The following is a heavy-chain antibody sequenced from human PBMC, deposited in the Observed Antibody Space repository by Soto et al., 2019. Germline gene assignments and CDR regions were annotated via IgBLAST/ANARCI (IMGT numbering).Heavy chain of an antibody. V-gene: IGHV2-70*01. CDR1: GFSLSTSGMC. J-gene: IGHJ5*02. D-gene: IGHD2-15*01. Sequence: SGPTLVNPTQTLTLTCTFSGFSLSTSGMCVSWIRQPPGKALEWLALIDWDDDKYYSTSLKTRLTISKDTSKHQVVLTMTNMDPVDTATYYCARIGSILKGYNWFDPWGQGTLVTVSS. CDR2: IDWDDDK. CDR3: ARIGSILKGYNWFDP.